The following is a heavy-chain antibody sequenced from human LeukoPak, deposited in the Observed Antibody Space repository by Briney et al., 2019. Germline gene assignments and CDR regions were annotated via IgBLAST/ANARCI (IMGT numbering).Heavy chain of an antibody. J-gene: IGHJ4*02. CDR2: FYYAGTT. CDR3: ASKSTDHGELRFDY. CDR1: GDSTNTYF. V-gene: IGHV4-59*01. D-gene: IGHD4-17*01. Sequence: SETLSLTCTISGDSTNTYFWSWIRQPPGKGLEWIGYFYYAGTTNYNPSLKSRVTISVDTSKNQFSLKVNSVTAADTGVYYCASKSTDHGELRFDYWGQGTLVTVSS.